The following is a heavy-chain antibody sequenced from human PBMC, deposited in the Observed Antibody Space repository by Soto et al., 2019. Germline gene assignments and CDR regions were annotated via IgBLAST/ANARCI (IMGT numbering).Heavy chain of an antibody. CDR3: AREPPLLWFGESLAL. Sequence: GASVKVSCKASGGTFSTYTISWVRQAPGQGLEWMGIINPSGGSTSYAQKFQGRVTMTRDTSTSTVYMELSSLRSEDTAVYYCAREPPLLWFGESLALWGQGTLVTVSS. D-gene: IGHD3-10*01. J-gene: IGHJ4*02. V-gene: IGHV1-46*03. CDR2: INPSGGST. CDR1: GGTFSTYT.